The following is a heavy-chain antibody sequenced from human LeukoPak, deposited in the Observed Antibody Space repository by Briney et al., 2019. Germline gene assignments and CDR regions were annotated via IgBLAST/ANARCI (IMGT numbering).Heavy chain of an antibody. D-gene: IGHD3-10*01. CDR3: ARENYGSGSYSGGVWFDP. CDR1: GYTFTAYY. J-gene: IGHJ5*02. CDR2: INPNSGGT. V-gene: IGHV1-2*02. Sequence: ASVKVSCKASGYTFTAYYMHWVRQAPGQGLEWMGWINPNSGGTNYAQKFQGRVTMTRDTSISTAYMELSRLRSDDTAVYYCARENYGSGSYSGGVWFDPWGQGTLVTVSS.